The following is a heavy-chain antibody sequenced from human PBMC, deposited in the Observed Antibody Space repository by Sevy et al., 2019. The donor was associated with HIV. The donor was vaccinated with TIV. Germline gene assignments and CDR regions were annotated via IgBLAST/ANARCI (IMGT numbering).Heavy chain of an antibody. CDR3: ASLTPTVAGDYYYYGMDV. CDR1: GGSFSGYY. D-gene: IGHD6-19*01. J-gene: IGHJ6*02. Sequence: KLSETLSLTCAVYGGSFSGYYWSWIRQPPGKGLEWIGEINHSGSTNYNPSLKSRVTISVDTSKNQFSLKLSSVTAADTAVYYCASLTPTVAGDYYYYGMDVWGQGTTVTVSS. CDR2: INHSGST. V-gene: IGHV4-34*01.